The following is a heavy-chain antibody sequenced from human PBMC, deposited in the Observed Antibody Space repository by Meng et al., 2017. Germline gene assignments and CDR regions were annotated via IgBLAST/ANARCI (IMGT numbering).Heavy chain of an antibody. D-gene: IGHD1-1*01. J-gene: IGHJ5*02. CDR2: IYPGDSDT. CDR3: ARQWHLESNWFDP. CDR1: GYSFTSYW. V-gene: IGHV5-51*01. Sequence: GESLKISCKGSGYSFTSYWIGWVRQMPGKGLEWMGIIYPGDSDTRYSPSFQGQVTISADKSISTAYLQWSRLKASDTAMYYCARQWHLESNWFDPWGQGTLVTVSS.